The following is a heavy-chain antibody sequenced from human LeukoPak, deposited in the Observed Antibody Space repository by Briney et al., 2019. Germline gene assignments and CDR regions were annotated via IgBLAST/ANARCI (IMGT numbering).Heavy chain of an antibody. CDR3: ARGGTYSNDWGYYFDY. Sequence: VKVSCXXXGYTFTDYAIHWVRQAPGQGLDWMGWINVGNGNTKYSQRFQDRVTITRDTSASTAYMHLISLRSEDTAVYYCARGGTYSNDWGYYFDYWGQGSLVTVSS. CDR2: INVGNGNT. D-gene: IGHD6-19*01. V-gene: IGHV1-3*01. J-gene: IGHJ4*02. CDR1: GYTFTDYA.